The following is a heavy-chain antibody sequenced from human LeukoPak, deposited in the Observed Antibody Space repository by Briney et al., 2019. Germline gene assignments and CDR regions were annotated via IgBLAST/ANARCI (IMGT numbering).Heavy chain of an antibody. V-gene: IGHV3-74*01. CDR3: ARESGFCNSTSCYRPEDY. CDR2: INTDGSST. J-gene: IGHJ4*02. CDR1: EFTFSSYW. D-gene: IGHD2-2*01. Sequence: GGSLRLSCAASEFTFSSYWMHWVRQGPGKGLVWVSRINTDGSSTRYADSVKGRFTISRDNAKNTLYLQMNSLRAEDTAVYYCARESGFCNSTSCYRPEDYWGQGTLVTVSS.